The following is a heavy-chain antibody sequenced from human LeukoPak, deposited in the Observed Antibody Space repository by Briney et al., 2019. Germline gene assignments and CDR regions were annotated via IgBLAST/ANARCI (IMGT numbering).Heavy chain of an antibody. CDR3: ARDERIVGATSPFHY. CDR1: GGSLSSYY. J-gene: IGHJ4*02. Sequence: SETLSLTCTVSGGSLSSYYWSWIRQPPGKGLEWIGYIYYSGSTNYNPSLKSRVTISVDTSKNQFSLKLSSVTAADTAVYYCARDERIVGATSPFHYWGQGTLVTVSS. CDR2: IYYSGST. V-gene: IGHV4-59*12. D-gene: IGHD1-26*01.